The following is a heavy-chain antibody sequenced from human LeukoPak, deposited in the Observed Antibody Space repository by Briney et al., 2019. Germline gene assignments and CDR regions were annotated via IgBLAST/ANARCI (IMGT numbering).Heavy chain of an antibody. Sequence: ASVKVSCKASGYTFTSYDINWVRQATGQGLEWMGWMNPNSGNTGYAQKFQGRVTITRNTSISTAYMELSSLRSEDTAVYYCARVPAATHYTYYFDYWGQETLVTVSS. J-gene: IGHJ4*02. D-gene: IGHD2-2*01. V-gene: IGHV1-8*03. CDR1: GYTFTSYD. CDR3: ARVPAATHYTYYFDY. CDR2: MNPNSGNT.